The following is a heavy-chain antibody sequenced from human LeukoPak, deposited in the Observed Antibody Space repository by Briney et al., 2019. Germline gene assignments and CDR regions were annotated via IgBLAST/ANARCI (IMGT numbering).Heavy chain of an antibody. CDR2: ITGSGGNI. CDR3: AKWGDYDVLTGYYVSDY. D-gene: IGHD3-9*01. Sequence: GASLRLSCAASGFTFSNYAMGWVRQAPGKGLEWVSAITGSGGNIYYADSVKGRFTISRDNSKNTVFLQMNSLRAEDTAVYYCAKWGDYDVLTGYYVSDYWGQGTLVTVSS. V-gene: IGHV3-23*01. J-gene: IGHJ4*02. CDR1: GFTFSNYA.